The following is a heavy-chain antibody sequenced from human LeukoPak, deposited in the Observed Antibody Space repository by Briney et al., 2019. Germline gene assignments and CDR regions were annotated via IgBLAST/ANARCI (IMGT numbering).Heavy chain of an antibody. J-gene: IGHJ3*02. D-gene: IGHD4-17*01. CDR2: ISDRSDKT. CDR1: GFQFSNYW. CDR3: AKPSYGDPLDAFDI. Sequence: GGSLRLSCAASGFQFSNYWMNWVRQAPGKGLEWVSTISDRSDKTYYADSVRGRFTISRDNSKNTLFLQVNSLRAEDTAVYYCAKPSYGDPLDAFDIWGQGTMVTVSS. V-gene: IGHV3-23*01.